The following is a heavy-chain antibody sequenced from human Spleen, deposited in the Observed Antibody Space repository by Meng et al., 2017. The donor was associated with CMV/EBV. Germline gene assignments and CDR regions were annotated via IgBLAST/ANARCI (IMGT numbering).Heavy chain of an antibody. CDR1: GFTFSSYG. CDR2: IWYDGSNK. V-gene: IGHV3-33*06. Sequence: GGSLRLSCAASGFTFSSYGMHWVRQAPGKGLEWVAVIWYDGSNKYYADSVKGRFTISRDNSKNTLYLQMNSLRAEDTAVYYCAKGISSSSEIFDYWGQGTLVTVSS. CDR3: AKGISSSSEIFDY. J-gene: IGHJ4*02. D-gene: IGHD6-6*01.